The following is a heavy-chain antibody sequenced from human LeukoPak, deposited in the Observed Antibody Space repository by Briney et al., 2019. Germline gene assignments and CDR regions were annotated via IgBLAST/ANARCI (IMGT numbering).Heavy chain of an antibody. D-gene: IGHD1-1*01. CDR1: GVTFDDYA. J-gene: IGHJ4*02. CDR2: ISWNRGSR. CDR3: AKDRGTGTPLFDY. Sequence: GRSLRLSCAASGVTFDDYAMDWVRQAPGEGLEWVSGISWNRGSRDYADSVKGGFTISRDNAKNSLYLQMNSLRAEDTALYYCAKDRGTGTPLFDYWGQGTLVTVSS. V-gene: IGHV3-9*01.